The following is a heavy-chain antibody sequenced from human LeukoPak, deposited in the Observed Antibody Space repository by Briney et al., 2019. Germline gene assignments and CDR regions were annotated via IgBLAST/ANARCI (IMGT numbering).Heavy chain of an antibody. D-gene: IGHD1-26*01. Sequence: PGGSLRLSCVASGFTLNDYALHWVRQAPGKGLEWISLIGGDGDSTYYADSVKGRFTISRDNSKNSLYLQMSSLRAEDTAVYYCAKGVRSGTYYNCFDPWGQGTLVTVSS. CDR3: AKGVRSGTYYNCFDP. J-gene: IGHJ5*02. V-gene: IGHV3-43*02. CDR1: GFTLNDYA. CDR2: IGGDGDST.